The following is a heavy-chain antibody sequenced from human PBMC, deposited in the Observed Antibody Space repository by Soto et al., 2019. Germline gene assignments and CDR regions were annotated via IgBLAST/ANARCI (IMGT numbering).Heavy chain of an antibody. CDR3: QSGTRYREVAFDI. CDR1: GGSISSYY. J-gene: IGHJ3*02. Sequence: XETLSLTCTVSGGSISSYYWSWIRQPPGKGLEWIGYIYYSGSTNYNPSLKSRVTISVDTSKNQFSLKLSSVTAADTAVYYCQSGTRYREVAFDIWGQGTMVTVSS. D-gene: IGHD1-1*01. CDR2: IYYSGST. V-gene: IGHV4-59*01.